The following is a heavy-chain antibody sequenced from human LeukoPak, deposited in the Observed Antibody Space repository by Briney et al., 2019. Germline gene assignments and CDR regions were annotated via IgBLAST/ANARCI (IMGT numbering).Heavy chain of an antibody. J-gene: IGHJ2*01. CDR1: GFTFSNYW. D-gene: IGHD6-13*01. Sequence: GGSLRLSCAASGFTFSNYWMIWVRQAPGKGLESLSNVSVSGGATEYADSVKGRFTTSRDDAKNTLYLQMNTLRAEDTAIYYCARKTDRPGAVGRDRYFDLWGRGTLVTVSS. V-gene: IGHV3-48*04. CDR2: VSVSGGAT. CDR3: ARKTDRPGAVGRDRYFDL.